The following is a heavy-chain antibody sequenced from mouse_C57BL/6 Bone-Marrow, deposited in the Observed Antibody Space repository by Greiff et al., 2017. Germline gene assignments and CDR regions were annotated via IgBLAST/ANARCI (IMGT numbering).Heavy chain of an antibody. V-gene: IGHV1-81*01. J-gene: IGHJ2*01. Sequence: VKLQESGAELARPGASVKLSCKASGYTFPSYGISWVKQRTGQGLEWIGEIYPRSGNTYYNEKFKGKATLTADKSSSTAYMELRSLTSEDSAVYFCAREGITTVVDYFDYWGQGTTLTVSS. CDR3: AREGITTVVDYFDY. D-gene: IGHD1-1*01. CDR2: IYPRSGNT. CDR1: GYTFPSYG.